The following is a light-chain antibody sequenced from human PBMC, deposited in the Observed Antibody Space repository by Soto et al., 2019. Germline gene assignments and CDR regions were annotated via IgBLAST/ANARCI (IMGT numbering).Light chain of an antibody. J-gene: IGKJ1*01. Sequence: IQMTQSPSSLSASVGDRVTITCQASQDISNHLNWYQQKPGKAPKLLIYAASTLQSGVPSRFSGSGSGTDFTLTISCLQSEDFATYYCQQYYTYPRTFGQGTKVDIK. CDR1: QDISNH. V-gene: IGKV1-8*01. CDR3: QQYYTYPRT. CDR2: AAS.